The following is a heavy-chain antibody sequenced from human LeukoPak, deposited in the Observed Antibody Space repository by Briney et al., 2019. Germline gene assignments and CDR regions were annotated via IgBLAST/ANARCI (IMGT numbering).Heavy chain of an antibody. CDR1: GFTFSDYH. CDR2: ISSSGSTI. D-gene: IGHD1-7*01. J-gene: IGHJ6*02. Sequence: GGSLRLSCAASGFTFSDYHMSWIRQAPGKGLEWVSYISSSGSTIYYADSVKGRFTISRDNAKNSPYLQMNSLRAEDTAVYYCARSLMNSVRPYYYYYYGMDVWGQGTTVTVSS. V-gene: IGHV3-11*01. CDR3: ARSLMNSVRPYYYYYYGMDV.